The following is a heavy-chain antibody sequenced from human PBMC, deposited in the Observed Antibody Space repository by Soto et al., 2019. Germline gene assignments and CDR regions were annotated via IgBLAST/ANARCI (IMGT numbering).Heavy chain of an antibody. D-gene: IGHD3-3*01. CDR1: GGSFSGYY. CDR3: ARGGPVRFLAWLPTPGPLDP. V-gene: IGHV4-34*01. CDR2: INHSGST. Sequence: SETLSLTCAVYGGSFSGYYWSWIRQPPGKGLEWIGEINHSGSTNYNPSLKSRVTISVDTSKNQFSLKLSSVTAADTAVYYCARGGPVRFLAWLPTPGPLDPWGQGTLVTVSS. J-gene: IGHJ5*02.